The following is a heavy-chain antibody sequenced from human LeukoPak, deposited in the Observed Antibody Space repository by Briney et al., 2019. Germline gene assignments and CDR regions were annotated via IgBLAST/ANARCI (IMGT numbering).Heavy chain of an antibody. CDR3: AKNVDTAMASYYNYYMDV. Sequence: ASVKVSCKASGYIFTGYYMYWVRQAPGQGLEWMGWINPNSGGTKYAQKFQGRVTMTRDTSISTAYMELSRLTSDDTAVYYCAKNVDTAMASYYNYYMDVWGKGTTVTVSS. J-gene: IGHJ6*03. CDR2: INPNSGGT. CDR1: GYIFTGYY. V-gene: IGHV1-2*02. D-gene: IGHD5-18*01.